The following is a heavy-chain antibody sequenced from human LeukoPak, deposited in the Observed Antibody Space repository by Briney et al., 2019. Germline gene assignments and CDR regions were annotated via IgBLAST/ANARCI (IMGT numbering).Heavy chain of an antibody. CDR3: AKDPGLGYYFDY. D-gene: IGHD3/OR15-3a*01. Sequence: GGSLRLSCAASGFTFSSYGMHWVRQAPGKGLEWVAFIRYDGSNKYYADSVKGRFTVSRDNSKNTLYLQMNSLRAEDTAVYYCAKDPGLGYYFDYWGQGTLVTVSS. CDR2: IRYDGSNK. J-gene: IGHJ4*02. V-gene: IGHV3-30*02. CDR1: GFTFSSYG.